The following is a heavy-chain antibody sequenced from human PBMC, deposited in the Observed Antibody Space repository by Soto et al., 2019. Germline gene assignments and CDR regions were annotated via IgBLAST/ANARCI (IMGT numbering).Heavy chain of an antibody. Sequence: QITLKESGPPLVKPTQTLTLTCSFSGSSLSTNGVGVAWIRQPPGKALEGLALIYWDDDRRYNPSLKSRLTITREPDNTQLGPITTIMDPVDTATYYWAHDPSSAPGYFDFWGQGTLVTVSS. D-gene: IGHD2-15*01. CDR2: IYWDDDR. J-gene: IGHJ4*02. CDR3: AHDPSSAPGYFDF. CDR1: GSSLSTNGVG. V-gene: IGHV2-5*02.